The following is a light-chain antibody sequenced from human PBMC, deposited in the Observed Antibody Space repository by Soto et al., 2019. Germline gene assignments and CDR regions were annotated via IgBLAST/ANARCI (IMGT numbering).Light chain of an antibody. CDR1: SSNIGADFG. J-gene: IGLJ3*02. CDR3: QSYDRSLSCWV. CDR2: VNT. V-gene: IGLV1-40*01. Sequence: QSVLTQPPSVSGAPGQTITISCTGSSSNIGADFGVHWYQQLPGAAPKLVIFVNTNRPSGVPDRFSGSKSGTSASLAITGLEAEDEADYYCQSYDRSLSCWVFGTGTKVTVL.